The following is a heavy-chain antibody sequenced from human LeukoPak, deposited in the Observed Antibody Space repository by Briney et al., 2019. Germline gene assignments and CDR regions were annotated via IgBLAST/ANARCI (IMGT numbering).Heavy chain of an antibody. CDR2: INWNGGST. CDR3: ARGPRYSSGWYYFDY. J-gene: IGHJ4*02. D-gene: IGHD6-19*01. V-gene: IGHV3-20*04. CDR1: GFTFDDYG. Sequence: PGGSLRPSCAASGFTFDDYGMSWVRQAPGKGLEWVSGINWNGGSTGYADSVKGRFTVSRDNAKNSLYLQMNSLRAEDTALYYCARGPRYSSGWYYFDYWGQGTLITVSS.